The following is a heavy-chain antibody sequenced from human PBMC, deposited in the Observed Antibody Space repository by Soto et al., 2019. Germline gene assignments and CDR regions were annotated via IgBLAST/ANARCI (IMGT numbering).Heavy chain of an antibody. Sequence: ASVKVSCKASGYTFTSYGISWVRQAPGQGLEWMGWISAYNGNTNYAQKLQGRVTMTTDTSTSTAYMELRSLRSDDTAVYYCARDRGDTAMALYGMDVWGQGTTVTVSS. CDR1: GYTFTSYG. J-gene: IGHJ6*02. CDR2: ISAYNGNT. CDR3: ARDRGDTAMALYGMDV. D-gene: IGHD5-18*01. V-gene: IGHV1-18*01.